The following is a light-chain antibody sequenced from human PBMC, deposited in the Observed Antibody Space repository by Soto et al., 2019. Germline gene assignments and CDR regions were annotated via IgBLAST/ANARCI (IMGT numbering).Light chain of an antibody. J-gene: IGKJ1*01. CDR2: GAS. CDR3: QQYRNWPWT. CDR1: QSVSSN. V-gene: IGKV3-15*01. Sequence: EIVMTHSPATLSVSPGERATLSCRASQSVSSNLAWYQQKPGQAPRLLIYGASTRATGIPARFSDSGSGTEFTLTISSLQSEDFAVYYCQQYRNWPWTFGQGTKVDIK.